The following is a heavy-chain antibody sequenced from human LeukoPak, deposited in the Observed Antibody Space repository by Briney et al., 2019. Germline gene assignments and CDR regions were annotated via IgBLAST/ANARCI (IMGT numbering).Heavy chain of an antibody. Sequence: GGSLRLSCAASGLPFSNFEMNWVRQAPGKGLEWISYISSSGSAIYYADSMKGRFTTSRDNAKNSLFLQADSLRVEDTAVYYCVAGGWHYFDYWGQGTLVTVSS. CDR3: VAGGWHYFDY. J-gene: IGHJ4*02. V-gene: IGHV3-48*03. D-gene: IGHD1-14*01. CDR1: GLPFSNFE. CDR2: ISSSGSAI.